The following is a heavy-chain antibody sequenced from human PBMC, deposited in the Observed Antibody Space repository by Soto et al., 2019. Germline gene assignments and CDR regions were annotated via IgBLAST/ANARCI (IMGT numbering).Heavy chain of an antibody. CDR3: AKDLSWGQSDY. D-gene: IGHD3-16*01. Sequence: GGSLRLSCAASGFTFSSYWMHWFRQDPGMGLVWVATINPDGTTTQYADSVKGRFTVSRDNTRTTLFLQMNGLRAEDTALYYCAKDLSWGQSDYWGRGTLVTVSS. CDR1: GFTFSSYW. J-gene: IGHJ4*02. V-gene: IGHV3-74*01. CDR2: INPDGTTT.